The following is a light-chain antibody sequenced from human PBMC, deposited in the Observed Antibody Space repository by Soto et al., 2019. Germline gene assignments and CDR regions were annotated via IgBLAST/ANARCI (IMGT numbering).Light chain of an antibody. V-gene: IGKV1-39*01. CDR1: QSISSF. Sequence: DVQMTQSPSSLSASVGDRVTITCRASQSISSFLNWYQQRPGTAPKLLIYAASNLESGVPSRFSGRGSATGFTLTFRCLKTEDFATDFCQQPYSMPVTFGQGNKLEMK. CDR2: AAS. J-gene: IGKJ2*01. CDR3: QQPYSMPVT.